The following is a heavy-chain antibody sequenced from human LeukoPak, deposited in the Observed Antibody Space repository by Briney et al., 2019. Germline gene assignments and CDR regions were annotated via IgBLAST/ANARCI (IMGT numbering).Heavy chain of an antibody. D-gene: IGHD5-12*01. V-gene: IGHV3-20*04. CDR2: INWNGGST. CDR1: GFTFDDYG. Sequence: GGSLRLSCAASGFTFDDYGMSWVRPAPGKGLGWVSGINWNGGSTGYADSVKGRFTISRDNAKNSLYLQMNSLRAEDTALYYCARTYSGYDLTDYWGQGTLVTVSS. CDR3: ARTYSGYDLTDY. J-gene: IGHJ4*02.